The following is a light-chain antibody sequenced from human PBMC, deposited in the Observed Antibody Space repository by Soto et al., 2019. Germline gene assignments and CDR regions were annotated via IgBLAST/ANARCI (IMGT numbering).Light chain of an antibody. CDR2: WAS. J-gene: IGKJ2*01. Sequence: DILMTQSPDSLAVSLGERATINCKSSQSVLYSSNNKNYLAWYQQKPGQPPKLLIYWASTRLSGVPDRFSGSGSWTDFTLTISSRQADDVAVYYCQQYYSTPPYTFGQGTKLEIK. CDR3: QQYYSTPPYT. V-gene: IGKV4-1*01. CDR1: QSVLYSSNNKNY.